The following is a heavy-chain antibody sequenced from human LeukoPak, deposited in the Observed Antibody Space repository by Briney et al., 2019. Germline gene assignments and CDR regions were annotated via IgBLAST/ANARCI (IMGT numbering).Heavy chain of an antibody. CDR2: IYGSDDKT. V-gene: IGHV3-23*01. D-gene: IGHD2-15*01. CDR1: GFTFSNYA. J-gene: IGHJ5*02. Sequence: GGSLRLSCVASGFTFSNYAMSLVRHAPGKGLELVSGIYGSDDKTVYGDAVKGRFTISRDNSKNTLYLQMNSLRADDTAVYYCAKTQGYYDAWGQGALVTVSS. CDR3: AKTQGYYDA.